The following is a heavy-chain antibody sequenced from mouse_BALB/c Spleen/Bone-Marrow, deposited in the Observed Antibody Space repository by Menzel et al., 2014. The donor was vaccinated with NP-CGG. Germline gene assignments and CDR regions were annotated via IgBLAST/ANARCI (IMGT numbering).Heavy chain of an antibody. D-gene: IGHD2-14*01. J-gene: IGHJ2*01. CDR2: INPDSSTL. CDR1: GFDFSRYW. Sequence: EVQLQESGGGLVQPGGSLKLSCAASGFDFSRYWMSWVRQAPGKGLEWIGEINPDSSTLNYTPSLKDKFIISRDNAKNTLYLQVNKVKPEDTALYYCARPVYRYDPPAYWGQGTTLTVSS. V-gene: IGHV4-1*02. CDR3: ARPVYRYDPPAY.